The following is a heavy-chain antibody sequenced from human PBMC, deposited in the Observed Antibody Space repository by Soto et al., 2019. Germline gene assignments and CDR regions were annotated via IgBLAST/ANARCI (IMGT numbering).Heavy chain of an antibody. Sequence: SETLSLTCTVSGGSISSSSYYWGWIRQPPGKGLEWIGSIYYSGSTYYNPSLKSRVTISVDTSKNQFSLKLSSVTAADTAVYYCARYPSRTAFDYWGQGTLVTVSS. J-gene: IGHJ4*02. V-gene: IGHV4-39*07. CDR3: ARYPSRTAFDY. CDR2: IYYSGST. CDR1: GGSISSSSYY.